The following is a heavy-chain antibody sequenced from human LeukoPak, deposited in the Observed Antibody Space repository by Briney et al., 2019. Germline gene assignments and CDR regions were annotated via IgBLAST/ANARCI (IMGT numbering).Heavy chain of an antibody. Sequence: PGGSLRLSCAASGFTFSSYGMHWVRQAPGKGLEWVAFIRYDGSNKYYADSVKGRFTISRDNAKNSLYLQMNSLRAEDTAVYYCARDPPTDSSGYSFDYWGQGTLVTVSS. CDR2: IRYDGSNK. D-gene: IGHD3-22*01. V-gene: IGHV3-30*02. CDR1: GFTFSSYG. J-gene: IGHJ4*02. CDR3: ARDPPTDSSGYSFDY.